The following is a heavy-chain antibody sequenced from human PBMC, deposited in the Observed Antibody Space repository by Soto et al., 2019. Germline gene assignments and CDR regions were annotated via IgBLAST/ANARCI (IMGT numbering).Heavy chain of an antibody. CDR2: IYYSGST. J-gene: IGHJ4*02. CDR3: ARGTTIFGVGSYYFDY. Sequence: NPSETLSLTCTVSGGSVSSGSYYWSWIRQPPGKGLEWIGYIYYSGSTNYNPSLKSRVTISVDTSKNQFSLKLSSVTAADTAVYYCARGTTIFGVGSYYFDYWGQGTLVTVSS. V-gene: IGHV4-61*01. CDR1: GGSVSSGSYY. D-gene: IGHD3-3*01.